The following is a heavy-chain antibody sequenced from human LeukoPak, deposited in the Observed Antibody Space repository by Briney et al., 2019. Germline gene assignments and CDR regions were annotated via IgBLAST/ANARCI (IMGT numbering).Heavy chain of an antibody. V-gene: IGHV3-30*03. CDR1: GFTFSSYG. D-gene: IGHD6-19*01. CDR3: ARTFYSSGTGVPIYY. CDR2: ISYDGSNK. Sequence: PGGSLRLSCAASGFTFSSYGMHWVRQAPGKGLEWVAVISYDGSNKYYADSVKGRFTISRDNSKNTLYLQMNSLRAEDTAVYYCARTFYSSGTGVPIYYWGQGTLVTVSS. J-gene: IGHJ4*02.